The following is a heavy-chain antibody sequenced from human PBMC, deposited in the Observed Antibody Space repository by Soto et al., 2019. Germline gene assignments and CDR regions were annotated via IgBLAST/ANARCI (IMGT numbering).Heavy chain of an antibody. J-gene: IGHJ6*02. V-gene: IGHV1-69*12. Sequence: QVQLVQSGAEVKKPGSSVKVSCKASGGTFSSYAISWVRQAPGQGLEWMGGIIPIFGTANYAQNFQGRVTITAGESTRTAYMVLSSLRSEETAVYYCGRPREVYSGYDYSLYYGMDVWGQGTTVTVSS. CDR1: GGTFSSYA. CDR2: IIPIFGTA. D-gene: IGHD5-12*01. CDR3: GRPREVYSGYDYSLYYGMDV.